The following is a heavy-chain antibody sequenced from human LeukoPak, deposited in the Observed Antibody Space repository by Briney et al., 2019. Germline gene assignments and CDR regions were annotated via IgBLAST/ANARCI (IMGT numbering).Heavy chain of an antibody. Sequence: PSETLSLTCTVSGGSISSSSYYWGWIRQPPGKGLEWIGSIYYSGSTYYNPSLKSRVTISVDTSKNQFSLKLSSVTAADTAVYYCARSAVASWVYYYCYYMDVWGKGTTVTVSS. CDR3: ARSAVASWVYYYCYYMDV. J-gene: IGHJ6*03. CDR2: IYYSGST. V-gene: IGHV4-39*07. D-gene: IGHD2-2*01. CDR1: GGSISSSSYY.